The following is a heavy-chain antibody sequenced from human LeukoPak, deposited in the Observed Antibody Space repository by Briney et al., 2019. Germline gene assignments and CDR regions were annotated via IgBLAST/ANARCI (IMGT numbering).Heavy chain of an antibody. CDR2: IAHDGSIK. V-gene: IGHV3-30*03. J-gene: IGHJ4*02. Sequence: GGSLRLSCAASGFTFSNYGMHWVRQAPGKGLEWVAVIAHDGSIKHYADSVKGRFTISRDNSKNTLYLQMNSLRAEDTAVYYCARASLVGLFDYWGQGTLVTVSS. CDR3: ARASLVGLFDY. D-gene: IGHD1-26*01. CDR1: GFTFSNYG.